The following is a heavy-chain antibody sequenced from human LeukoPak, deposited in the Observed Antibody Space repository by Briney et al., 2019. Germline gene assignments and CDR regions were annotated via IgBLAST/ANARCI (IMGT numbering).Heavy chain of an antibody. D-gene: IGHD2-15*01. Sequence: PSETLSLTCTVSGGSISSSSYYWGWIRQPPGKGLEWIGSIYYSGSTYYNPSLKSRVTISVDTSKNRFSLKLSSVTAADTAVYYCASQYCSGGSCYWGYFDYWGQGTLVTVSS. CDR2: IYYSGST. CDR3: ASQYCSGGSCYWGYFDY. V-gene: IGHV4-39*01. CDR1: GGSISSSSYY. J-gene: IGHJ4*02.